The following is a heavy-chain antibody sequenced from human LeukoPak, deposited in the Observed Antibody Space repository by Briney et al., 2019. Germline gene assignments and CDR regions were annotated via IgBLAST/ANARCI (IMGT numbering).Heavy chain of an antibody. J-gene: IGHJ4*02. CDR2: IKQDGSAK. D-gene: IGHD2-2*01. V-gene: IGHV3-7*01. CDR1: GFTFSDYW. CDR3: ARWRGSTSERSDY. Sequence: GGSLRLSCTASGFTFSDYWMTWIRQAPGKGLEWVANIKQDGSAKYYVDSVKGRFTISRDNAKNSLYLQMDSLRVEDTATYYCARWRGSTSERSDYWGQGTLVTVSS.